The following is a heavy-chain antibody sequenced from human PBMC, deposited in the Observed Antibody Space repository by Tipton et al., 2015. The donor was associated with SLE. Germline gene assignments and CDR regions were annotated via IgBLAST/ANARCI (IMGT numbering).Heavy chain of an antibody. D-gene: IGHD2-21*01. CDR1: GDSISSTRYQ. CDR2: LYYSGRTD. J-gene: IGHJ6*02. V-gene: IGHV4-39*07. Sequence: TLSLTCTVSGDSISSTRYQWDWIRQPPGRGLEWIGTLYYSGRTDYYNPSLESRVSISLDTSKNQFSLKMTSVTAADTAIYYCAREGDSSANFYYHGVNVWGQGTTVTVSS. CDR3: AREGDSSANFYYHGVNV.